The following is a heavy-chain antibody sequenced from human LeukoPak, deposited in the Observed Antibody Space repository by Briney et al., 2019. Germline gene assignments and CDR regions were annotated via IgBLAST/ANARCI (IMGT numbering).Heavy chain of an antibody. CDR2: INPNSGGT. J-gene: IGHJ5*02. D-gene: IGHD2-2*01. Sequence: ASVKVSCKASGYTFTGYYMHWVRQAPGQGFEWMGWINPNSGGTNYAQKFQGRVTMTRDTSISTAYMELSRLRSDDTAVYYCASIGYCSSTSCYPWGQGTLVTVSS. CDR3: ASIGYCSSTSCYP. CDR1: GYTFTGYY. V-gene: IGHV1-2*02.